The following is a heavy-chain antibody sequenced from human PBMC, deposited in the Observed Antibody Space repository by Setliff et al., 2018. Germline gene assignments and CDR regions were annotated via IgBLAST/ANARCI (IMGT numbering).Heavy chain of an antibody. CDR3: ARVGIFGGGYFDF. CDR2: ISATSNTI. J-gene: IGHJ4*02. Sequence: LRLSCATSGFAFSGYGMHWVRQAPGKGLEWVSYISATSNTIYYADSVKGRFTISRDSAKNSLYLQMNSLRPEDTAVYYCARVGIFGGGYFDFWGQGTLVTVS. CDR1: GFAFSGYG. V-gene: IGHV3-48*01. D-gene: IGHD3-3*01.